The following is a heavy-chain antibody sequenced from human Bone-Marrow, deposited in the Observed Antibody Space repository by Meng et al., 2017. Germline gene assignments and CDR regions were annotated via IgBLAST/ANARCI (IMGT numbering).Heavy chain of an antibody. CDR2: IYYSGRT. CDR3: ARLRTYYDILTGQFTQYYFDY. J-gene: IGHJ4*02. CDR1: GGSISSYY. Sequence: ESLKISCTVSGGSISSYYWSWIRQPPGKGLEWIGYIYYSGRTNYNPSLKSRVTISVDTSKNQFSLKLSSVTAADTAVYYCARLRTYYDILTGQFTQYYFDYWGQGTLVTVSS. V-gene: IGHV4-59*01. D-gene: IGHD3-9*01.